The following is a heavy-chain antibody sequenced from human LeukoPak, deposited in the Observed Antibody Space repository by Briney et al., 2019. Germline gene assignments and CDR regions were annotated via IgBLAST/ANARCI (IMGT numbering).Heavy chain of an antibody. CDR2: ISSNGGST. CDR3: ARAGSLYSSGWYLDEDAFVI. J-gene: IGHJ3*02. D-gene: IGHD6-19*01. CDR1: GFTFSSYA. Sequence: PGGSLSLSCAASGFTFSSYAMHWVRQAPGKGLEYVSAISSNGGSTYYANSVKGRFTISRDNSKNTLYLQMGSLRAEDMAVYYCARAGSLYSSGWYLDEDAFVICGQGTMVTVSS. V-gene: IGHV3-64*01.